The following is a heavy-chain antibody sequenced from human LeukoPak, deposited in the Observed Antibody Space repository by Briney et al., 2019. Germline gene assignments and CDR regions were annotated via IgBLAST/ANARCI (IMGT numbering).Heavy chain of an antibody. CDR2: INHSGST. CDR1: GGSISSSSYH. CDR3: ARPGSSWYWSYMDV. D-gene: IGHD6-13*01. Sequence: SETLSLTCTVSGGSISSSSYHWGWIRQPPGKGLEWIGEINHSGSTNYNPSLKSRVTISVDTSKNQFSLKLSSVTAADTAVYYCARPGSSWYWSYMDVWGKGTTVTVSS. J-gene: IGHJ6*03. V-gene: IGHV4-39*07.